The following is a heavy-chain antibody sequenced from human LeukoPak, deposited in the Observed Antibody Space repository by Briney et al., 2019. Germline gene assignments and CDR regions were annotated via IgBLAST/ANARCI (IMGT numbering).Heavy chain of an antibody. Sequence: PSETLSLTCTVSGDSISSSSYYWGWIRQPPGKGLEWIGSIYYSGSSYYNPSLQSRVTISVDTSKNQFSLKLSSVTAADTAVYYCARVLRRVSGSDPGSGVDYWGQGTLVTVSS. CDR1: GDSISSSSYY. CDR3: ARVLRRVSGSDPGSGVDY. D-gene: IGHD5-12*01. V-gene: IGHV4-39*07. J-gene: IGHJ4*02. CDR2: IYYSGSS.